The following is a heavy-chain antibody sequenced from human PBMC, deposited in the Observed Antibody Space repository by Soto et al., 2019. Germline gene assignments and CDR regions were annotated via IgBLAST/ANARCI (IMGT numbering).Heavy chain of an antibody. V-gene: IGHV3-23*01. J-gene: IGHJ4*02. Sequence: HPGGSLRLSCAASGFTFSSYAMSWVRQAPGKGLEWVSAISGSGGSTYYADSVKGRFTISRDNSKNTLYLQMNGLRAEDTAVYYCAKDLSLVVYADNFDYWGQGTLVTVSS. D-gene: IGHD2-8*02. CDR1: GFTFSSYA. CDR3: AKDLSLVVYADNFDY. CDR2: ISGSGGST.